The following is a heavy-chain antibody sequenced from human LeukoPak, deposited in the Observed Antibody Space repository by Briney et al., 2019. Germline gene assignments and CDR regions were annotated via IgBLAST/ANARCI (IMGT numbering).Heavy chain of an antibody. J-gene: IGHJ4*02. CDR1: GYTFTDYY. Sequence: ASVKVSCKASGYTFTDYYLFWVRQAPGHGLEWMAWINPKSGDTRFAQRFDGRVTLTRDTSISTVYMELNSLTPDDTAIYYCSREDYWGQRTLVTVSS. V-gene: IGHV1-2*02. CDR3: SREDY. CDR2: INPKSGDT.